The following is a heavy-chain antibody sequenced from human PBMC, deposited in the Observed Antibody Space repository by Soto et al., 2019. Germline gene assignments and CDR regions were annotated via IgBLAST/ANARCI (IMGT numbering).Heavy chain of an antibody. CDR3: ARDQGIAVAVFDY. D-gene: IGHD6-19*01. J-gene: IGHJ4*02. V-gene: IGHV4-34*01. Sequence: PSETLSLTCAVEGGSFNDDYWSWIRQSPGKGLEWIGEINDSGSTKYNPSLKSRVTISVDRSKSQFSLNLSSVTAADTAVYYCARDQGIAVAVFDYWGQGTLVTVSS. CDR2: INDSGST. CDR1: GGSFNDDY.